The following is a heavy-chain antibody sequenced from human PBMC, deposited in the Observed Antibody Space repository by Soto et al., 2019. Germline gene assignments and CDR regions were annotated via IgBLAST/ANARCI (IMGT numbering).Heavy chain of an antibody. J-gene: IGHJ5*02. CDR3: ARDEYCSGGSCYFVSWFDP. Sequence: PGGSLRLSCAASGFTFSSYGMHWVRQAPGKGLEWVAVIWYDGSNKYYADSVKGRFTISRDNSKNTLYLQMNSLRAEDTAVYYCARDEYCSGGSCYFVSWFDPWGQGTLVTVSS. CDR1: GFTFSSYG. D-gene: IGHD2-15*01. CDR2: IWYDGSNK. V-gene: IGHV3-33*01.